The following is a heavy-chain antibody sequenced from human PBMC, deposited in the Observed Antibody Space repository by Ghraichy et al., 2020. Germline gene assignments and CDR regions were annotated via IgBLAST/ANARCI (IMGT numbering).Heavy chain of an antibody. CDR1: GFTFSSYA. D-gene: IGHD3-10*01. Sequence: LSLTCAASGFTFSSYAMSWVRQAPGKGLEWVSAISGSGGSTYYADSVKGRFTISRDNSKNTLYLQMNSLRAEDTAVYYCAKDHVISAGDAGYFDYWGQGTLVTVSS. V-gene: IGHV3-23*01. CDR3: AKDHVISAGDAGYFDY. CDR2: ISGSGGST. J-gene: IGHJ4*02.